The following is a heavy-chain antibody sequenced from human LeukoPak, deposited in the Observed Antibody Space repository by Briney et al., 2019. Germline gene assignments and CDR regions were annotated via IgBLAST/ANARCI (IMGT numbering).Heavy chain of an antibody. D-gene: IGHD6-6*01. CDR2: IYYSGST. V-gene: IGHV4-59*11. CDR3: ARGYSSSSEPFDY. CDR1: GGSISSHY. J-gene: IGHJ4*02. Sequence: SETLSLTCTVSGGSISSHYWSWIRQPPGKGLEWIGYIYYSGSTNYNPSLKSRVTISVDTSKNQFSLKLSSVTAADTAVYYCARGYSSSSEPFDYWGQGTLVTVSS.